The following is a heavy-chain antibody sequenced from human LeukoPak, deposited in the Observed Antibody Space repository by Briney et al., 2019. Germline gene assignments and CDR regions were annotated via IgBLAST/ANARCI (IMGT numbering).Heavy chain of an antibody. V-gene: IGHV3-66*01. D-gene: IGHD4-11*01. Sequence: GGSLRLSCAASGFTVSSNYMSWVRQAPGKGLEWVSVIYSGGSTYYADSVKGRFTISRDNSKNTLYLQMNSLRAEDTAVYYCAKEEYSNYGYYFDYWGQGTLVTVSS. CDR1: GFTVSSNY. CDR2: IYSGGST. J-gene: IGHJ4*02. CDR3: AKEEYSNYGYYFDY.